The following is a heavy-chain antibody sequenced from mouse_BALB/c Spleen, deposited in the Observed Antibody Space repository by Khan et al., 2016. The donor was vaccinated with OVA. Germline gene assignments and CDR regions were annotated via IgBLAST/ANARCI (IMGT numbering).Heavy chain of an antibody. CDR3: ARDYGRSFWFAY. Sequence: VQLQQSGPELVKPGASVKMSCKASGYTFTDYIIHWVKQKPGRGLEWIGYINPYNDGTKYNEKFKGKATLTSDKSSNTVYMELSGLTSEDSAVSYCARDYGRSFWFAYWGQGTLVTVSA. J-gene: IGHJ3*01. CDR1: GYTFTDYI. CDR2: INPYNDGT. D-gene: IGHD1-1*01. V-gene: IGHV1S136*01.